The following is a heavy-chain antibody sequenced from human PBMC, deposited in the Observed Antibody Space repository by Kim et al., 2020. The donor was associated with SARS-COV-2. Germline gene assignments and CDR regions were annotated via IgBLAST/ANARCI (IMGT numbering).Heavy chain of an antibody. CDR3: AREDGYNYPYYYYGMDV. J-gene: IGHJ6*02. V-gene: IGHV3-21*01. D-gene: IGHD5-12*01. CDR1: GFTFSSYS. Sequence: GGSLRLSCAASGFTFSSYSMNWVRQAPGKGLEWVSSISSSSSYIYYADSVKGRFTISRDNAKNSLYLQMNSLRAEDTAVYYCAREDGYNYPYYYYGMDVWGQGTTVTVSS. CDR2: ISSSSSYI.